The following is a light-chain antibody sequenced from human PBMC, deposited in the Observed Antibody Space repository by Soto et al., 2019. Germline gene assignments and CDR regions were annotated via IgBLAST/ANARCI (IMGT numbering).Light chain of an antibody. CDR1: QSVSSN. V-gene: IGKV3-15*01. J-gene: IGKJ5*01. Sequence: EIVMTQSPATLSVSPGESATLSCRASQSVSSNLAWHQQKPGQAPRILMYDASTRATGISARFSGSGSGTEFTLTISSLQSEDFAVYYCQQYNYSPPYTFGQGTRLEIK. CDR2: DAS. CDR3: QQYNYSPPYT.